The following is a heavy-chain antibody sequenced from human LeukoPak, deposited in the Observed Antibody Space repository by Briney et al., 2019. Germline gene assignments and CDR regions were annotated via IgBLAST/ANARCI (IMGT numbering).Heavy chain of an antibody. D-gene: IGHD3-10*01. J-gene: IGHJ5*02. V-gene: IGHV3-7*01. CDR2: KKLDGIEK. Sequence: GGSPRLYCAASGFTFISCWMSGVRQAPGWRLLFHPNKKLDGIEKYYVDSVEGRFTISRDNAKNSLYLQMNSLRAEDTAVYYCAREPRSRYYYGSGASWFDPWGQGTLVTVSS. CDR1: GFTFISCW. CDR3: AREPRSRYYYGSGASWFDP.